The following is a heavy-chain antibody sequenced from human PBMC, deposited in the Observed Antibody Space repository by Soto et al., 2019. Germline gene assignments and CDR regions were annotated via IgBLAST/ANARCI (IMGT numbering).Heavy chain of an antibody. CDR2: INYSGST. CDR1: GGSFSAYY. CDR3: ARHSSGYYGSVDY. V-gene: IGHV4-34*01. D-gene: IGHD6-19*01. Sequence: QVQLQQWGAGLLKPSETLSLTCAVNGGSFSAYYWSWIRQSPGKGLEWIGEINYSGSTNYNPSLKSRVTISVDTSKNQFSLKLTSVTVADTALYYCARHSSGYYGSVDYWGQGTLVTVSS. J-gene: IGHJ4*02.